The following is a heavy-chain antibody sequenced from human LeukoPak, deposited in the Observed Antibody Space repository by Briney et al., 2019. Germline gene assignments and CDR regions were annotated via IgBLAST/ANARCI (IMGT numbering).Heavy chain of an antibody. CDR1: GGSISTYY. J-gene: IGHJ4*02. Sequence: SETLSLTCTVSGGSISTYYWNWIRQPPGKGLEWIGYIYHSGSTNYNPSLQSRVTISVDTSKNQFSLKLSSVTAADTAVYYCARDPDYGDYLFYFDYWGQGTLVTVSS. CDR3: ARDPDYGDYLFYFDY. D-gene: IGHD4-17*01. CDR2: IYHSGST. V-gene: IGHV4-59*12.